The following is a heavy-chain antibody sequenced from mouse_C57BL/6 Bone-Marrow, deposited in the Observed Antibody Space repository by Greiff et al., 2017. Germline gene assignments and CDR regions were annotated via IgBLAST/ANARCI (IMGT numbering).Heavy chain of an antibody. CDR3: AREGGNYDWYFDV. V-gene: IGHV1-81*01. CDR2: IYPRSGNP. CDR1: GYTFTSYG. J-gene: IGHJ1*03. Sequence: VQLQQSGAELARPGASVKLSCKASGYTFTSYGISWVKQRTGQGLEWIGEIYPRSGNPYYNEKFKGKATLTADKSSSTAYMELRSLTSEDSAVYFCAREGGNYDWYFDVWGTGTTVTVSS. D-gene: IGHD2-1*01.